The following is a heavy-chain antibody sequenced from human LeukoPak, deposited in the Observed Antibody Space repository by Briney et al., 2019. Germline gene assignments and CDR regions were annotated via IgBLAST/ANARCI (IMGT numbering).Heavy chain of an antibody. J-gene: IGHJ3*02. CDR3: ARLYYYASSGYDALDI. Sequence: GASLKVSCKTSGYTFTSYDINWVRQAPGQGLEWMGGMDGSSGKTAYAQKFLGRVTITRNTSISTAYMELSSLTSEDTAVYYCARLYYYASSGYDALDIWGRGTMVTVSS. CDR1: GYTFTSYD. CDR2: MDGSSGKT. D-gene: IGHD3-22*01. V-gene: IGHV1-8*01.